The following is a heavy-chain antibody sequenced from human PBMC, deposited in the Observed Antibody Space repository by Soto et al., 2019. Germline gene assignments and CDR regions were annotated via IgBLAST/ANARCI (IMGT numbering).Heavy chain of an antibody. D-gene: IGHD1-26*01. J-gene: IGHJ3*02. CDR1: GGSFSGYY. CDR2: INHSGST. Sequence: SETLSLTCAVYGGSFSGYYWSWIRKPPGKGLEGIGEINHSGSTNYNPSLKSRFTISVDTSKNQFSLKLSSGTAADTAVYYCARGYEYRIVGATDAFDIWGQGTMVTVSS. V-gene: IGHV4-34*01. CDR3: ARGYEYRIVGATDAFDI.